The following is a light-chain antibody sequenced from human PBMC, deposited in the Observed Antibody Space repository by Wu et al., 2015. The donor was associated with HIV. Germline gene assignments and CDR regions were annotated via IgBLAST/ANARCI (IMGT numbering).Light chain of an antibody. Sequence: EIVLTQSPGTLSLSPGERATLSCRASQSVSSSYLAWYQQKPGQAPRLLMYGASSRATGIPDNFSGSGSRTDFTLTISRLEPEDFAVYYCQHYGDSPWAFGQGTKVEI. J-gene: IGKJ1*01. V-gene: IGKV3-20*01. CDR1: QSVSSSY. CDR2: GAS. CDR3: QHYGDSPWA.